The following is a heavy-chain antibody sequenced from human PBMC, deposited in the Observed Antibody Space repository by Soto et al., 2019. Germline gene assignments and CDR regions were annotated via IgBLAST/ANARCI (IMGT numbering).Heavy chain of an antibody. V-gene: IGHV4-59*01. CDR3: ARESREYCLDY. Sequence: QVQLQESGPGLVKPSETLSLTCTVSGGSISYYYWRWNRQPPGKGLEWIGYIYYSGITNYNPALKGRVTKSIATYKNQSYLRLSAVTAADTAVYYCARESREYCLDYWGQGTLVTVSS. CDR2: IYYSGIT. D-gene: IGHD2-15*01. J-gene: IGHJ4*02. CDR1: GGSISYYY.